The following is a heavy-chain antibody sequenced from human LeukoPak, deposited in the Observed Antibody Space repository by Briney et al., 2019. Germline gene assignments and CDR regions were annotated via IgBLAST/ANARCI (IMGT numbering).Heavy chain of an antibody. J-gene: IGHJ4*02. V-gene: IGHV4-39*07. D-gene: IGHD1-26*01. CDR1: GGSISSSSYY. CDR3: ARIRSYSAIDY. CDR2: IYYSGGT. Sequence: SETLSLTCTVSGGSISSSSYYWGWIRQPPGKGLEWIGSIYYSGGTYYNPSLKSRVTISVDTSKNQFSLKLSSVTAADTAVYYCARIRSYSAIDYWGQGTLVTVSS.